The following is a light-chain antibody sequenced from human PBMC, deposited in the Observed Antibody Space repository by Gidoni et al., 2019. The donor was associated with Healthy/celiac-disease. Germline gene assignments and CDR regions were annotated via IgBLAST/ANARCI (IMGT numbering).Light chain of an antibody. CDR2: GAS. CDR3: QQYGSSPLT. V-gene: IGKV3-20*01. J-gene: IGKJ4*01. CDR1: QSVSSSY. Sequence: EIVLTQSPGNLSLSPGERATLSCRASQSVSSSYLAWYQQKPGQAPRLLISGASSRATGIPDRFSGSGSGTDFTLTISRLEPEDFAVYYCQQYGSSPLTFGGGTKVEIK.